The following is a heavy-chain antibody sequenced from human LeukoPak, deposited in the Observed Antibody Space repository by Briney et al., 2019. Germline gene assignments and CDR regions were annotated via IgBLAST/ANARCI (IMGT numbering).Heavy chain of an antibody. CDR1: GGSISSYY. J-gene: IGHJ3*02. D-gene: IGHD3-10*01. V-gene: IGHV4-59*01. CDR2: IYYSGST. Sequence: SETLSLTCTVSGGSISSYYWSWIRQPPGKGLEWIGYIYYSGSTNYNPSLKSRVTISVDASKNQFSLKLSSVTAADTAVYYCAGGRSIIMPSRAFDIWGQGTMVTVSS. CDR3: AGGRSIIMPSRAFDI.